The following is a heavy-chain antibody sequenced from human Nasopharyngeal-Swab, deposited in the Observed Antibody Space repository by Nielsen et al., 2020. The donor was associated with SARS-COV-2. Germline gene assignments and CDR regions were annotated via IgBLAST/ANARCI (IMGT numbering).Heavy chain of an antibody. Sequence: GESLKISCAASGFTFSSYAMSWVRQAPGKGLEWVSAISGSGGSTYYADSVKGRFTISRDNAKNSLYLQMNSLRAEDTAVYYCAREPPYDFWSGYRFDYWGQGTLVTVSS. CDR1: GFTFSSYA. J-gene: IGHJ4*02. CDR3: AREPPYDFWSGYRFDY. CDR2: ISGSGGST. D-gene: IGHD3-3*01. V-gene: IGHV3-23*01.